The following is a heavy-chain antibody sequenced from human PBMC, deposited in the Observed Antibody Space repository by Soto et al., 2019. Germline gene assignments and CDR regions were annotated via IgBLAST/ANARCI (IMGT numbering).Heavy chain of an antibody. CDR2: ISGSGGST. Sequence: PGGSLRLSCAASGFTFISYAMSWVLQAPGKGLEWVSAISGSGGSTYYADSVKGRFTISRDNSKNTLYLQMNSLRAEDTAVYYCAKSFLRWHGDYFDFWGQGTLVTVSS. CDR3: AKSFLRWHGDYFDF. D-gene: IGHD4-17*01. V-gene: IGHV3-23*01. J-gene: IGHJ4*02. CDR1: GFTFISYA.